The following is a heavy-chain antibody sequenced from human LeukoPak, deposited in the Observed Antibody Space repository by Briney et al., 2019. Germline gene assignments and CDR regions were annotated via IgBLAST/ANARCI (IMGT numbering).Heavy chain of an antibody. CDR1: GFTFTSFA. J-gene: IGHJ4*02. D-gene: IGHD1-26*01. CDR3: AKREIVGTTIGH. Sequence: TGGSLRLSCAASGFTFTSFAMSWVRHAPGKGLEWVSAVSTSGGSTYYADSVKGRFTISRDNAKNTLYLQMNSLRAEDTAVYYCAKREIVGTTIGHWGQGTLVTVSS. CDR2: VSTSGGST. V-gene: IGHV3-23*01.